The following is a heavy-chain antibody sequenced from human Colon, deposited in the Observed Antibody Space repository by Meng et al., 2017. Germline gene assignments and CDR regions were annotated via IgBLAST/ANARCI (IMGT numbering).Heavy chain of an antibody. V-gene: IGHV3-15*01. CDR2: IKNKADGGTT. D-gene: IGHD6-19*01. Sequence: EWQLEESGGVFVQPWGSLRLSCAASGFTFSDHFLDWVRQAPGKGPEWVGRIKNKADGGTTDYTAPLKDRFSISRDDSKNTVYLQMNSLKTEDTALYYCATYGSGHPAGGQGTLVTVSS. J-gene: IGHJ4*02. CDR1: GFTFSDHF. CDR3: ATYGSGHPA.